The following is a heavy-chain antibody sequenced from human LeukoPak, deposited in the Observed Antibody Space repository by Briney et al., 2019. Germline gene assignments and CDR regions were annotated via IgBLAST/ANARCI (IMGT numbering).Heavy chain of an antibody. CDR1: GFIFSSYA. D-gene: IGHD3-16*01. J-gene: IGHJ4*02. CDR3: AKASWVSTADAVL. V-gene: IGHV3-23*01. Sequence: GGSLRLSCAASGFIFSSYAMSWVREAPARGLEWVSSLRGNGDTFYADSVKGRFTFSRDKSRNTVYLHLNELRVEDTAVYYCAKASWVSTADAVLWGQGTVVTVSS. CDR2: LRGNGDT.